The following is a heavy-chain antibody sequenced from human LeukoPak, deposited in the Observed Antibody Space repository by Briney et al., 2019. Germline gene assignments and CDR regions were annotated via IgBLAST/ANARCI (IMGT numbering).Heavy chain of an antibody. CDR1: GFTFSSYA. CDR2: ISWNSGSI. V-gene: IGHV3-9*01. D-gene: IGHD3-10*01. J-gene: IGHJ6*02. CDR3: AKVTYYGSGSPYYYYGMDV. Sequence: GGSLRLSCAASGFTFSSYAMHWVRQAPGKGLEWVSGISWNSGSIGYADSVKGRFTISRDNAKNSLYLQMNSLRAEDTALYYCAKVTYYGSGSPYYYYGMDVWGQGTTVTVSS.